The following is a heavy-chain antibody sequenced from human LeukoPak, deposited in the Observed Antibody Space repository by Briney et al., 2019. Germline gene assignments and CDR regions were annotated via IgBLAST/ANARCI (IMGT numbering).Heavy chain of an antibody. V-gene: IGHV4-39*02. CDR2: IFYSGST. Sequence: PSETLSLTCTVSGGSISSSGHYWGWVRQPPGKGLEWIGNIFYSGSTYYNPSLKSRVTISVDTSNNQSSLKLTSVTAADTAVYYCAREERRYFQHWGQGTLVTVSS. J-gene: IGHJ1*01. CDR3: AREERRYFQH. CDR1: GGSISSSGHY.